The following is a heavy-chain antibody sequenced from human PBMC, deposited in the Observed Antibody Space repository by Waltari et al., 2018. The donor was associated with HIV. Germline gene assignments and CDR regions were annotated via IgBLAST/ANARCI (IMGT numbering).Heavy chain of an antibody. V-gene: IGHV3-15*02. CDR3: STSGWLDH. CDR1: GMSFSHAW. Sequence: EVQLVESGGAIVKPGESLRLSCAVSGMSFSHAWMSWVRQAPGKGLVCIARITTKADGEAVDYAEVVRDRFTITIDDSTSTLFLQMSSRKTEDTALYYCSTSGWLDHWCQGTRVTVSS. J-gene: IGHJ5*02. CDR2: ITTKADGEAV. D-gene: IGHD6-25*01.